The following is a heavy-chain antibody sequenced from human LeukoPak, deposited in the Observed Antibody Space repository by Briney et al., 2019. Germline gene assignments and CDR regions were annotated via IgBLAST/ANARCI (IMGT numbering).Heavy chain of an antibody. D-gene: IGHD6-13*01. CDR2: IYYSGST. J-gene: IGHJ4*02. Sequence: SETLSLTCTVSGGSISSSSYYWGWIRQPPGKGLEWIGSIYYSGSTYYNPSLKSRVTISVDTSKNQFSLKLSSVTAADTAVYYCARVYSTYFDYWGQGTLVTVSS. CDR3: ARVYSTYFDY. CDR1: GGSISSSSYY. V-gene: IGHV4-39*07.